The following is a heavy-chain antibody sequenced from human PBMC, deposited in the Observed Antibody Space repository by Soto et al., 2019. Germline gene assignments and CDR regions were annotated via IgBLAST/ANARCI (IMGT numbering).Heavy chain of an antibody. CDR1: GFTFSSYA. CDR3: VKAGYGSGPYYYYMDV. Sequence: GGSLRLSCAASGFTFSSYAMSWVRQAPGKGLEWVSAISGSGGSTYYADSVKGRFTISRDNSKNTLYLQMNSLRAEDTAVYYCVKAGYGSGPYYYYMDVWGKGTTVTVSS. J-gene: IGHJ6*03. V-gene: IGHV3-23*01. CDR2: ISGSGGST. D-gene: IGHD3-10*01.